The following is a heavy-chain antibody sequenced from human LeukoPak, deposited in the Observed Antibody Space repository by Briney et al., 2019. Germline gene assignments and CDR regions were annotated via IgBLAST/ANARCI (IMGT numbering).Heavy chain of an antibody. V-gene: IGHV3-23*01. Sequence: GGSLRLSCAASGFTFSSYAMSWVRPAPGKGLEWVSAISGSGGSTYYTDSVKGRFTISRDNSKNTLYLQMNSLRAEDTAVYYCAKDLYSYLGAFDIWGQGTMVTVSS. D-gene: IGHD2-21*01. CDR1: GFTFSSYA. CDR3: AKDLYSYLGAFDI. CDR2: ISGSGGST. J-gene: IGHJ3*02.